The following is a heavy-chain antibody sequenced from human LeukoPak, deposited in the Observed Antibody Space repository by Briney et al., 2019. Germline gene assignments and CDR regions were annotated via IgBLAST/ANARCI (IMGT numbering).Heavy chain of an antibody. CDR1: GDSIRSTTYY. J-gene: IGHJ4*02. Sequence: PSETLSLTCTVFGDSIRSTTYYWAWIRQPPGKGLEWIGTIYYSGSTYYNPSLKNRVTISVDPSSNQFSLKLNSVTAADTAVHYCAGRGSGSYYYFDYWSQGTLVTVSS. CDR2: IYYSGST. CDR3: AGRGSGSYYYFDY. V-gene: IGHV4-39*01. D-gene: IGHD1-26*01.